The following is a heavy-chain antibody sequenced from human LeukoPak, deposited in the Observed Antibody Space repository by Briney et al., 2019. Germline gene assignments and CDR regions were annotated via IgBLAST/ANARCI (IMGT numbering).Heavy chain of an antibody. CDR1: GFTFSSYS. Sequence: GGSLRLSCAASGFTFSSYSMYWVRPAPGKVLEWVSYISSSSSTIYYADSVKGRFTISRDNAKNSLYLQMNSLRDEDTAVYYCARVYSSSWYDPLGYWGQGTLVTVSS. J-gene: IGHJ4*02. CDR2: ISSSSSTI. D-gene: IGHD6-13*01. V-gene: IGHV3-48*02. CDR3: ARVYSSSWYDPLGY.